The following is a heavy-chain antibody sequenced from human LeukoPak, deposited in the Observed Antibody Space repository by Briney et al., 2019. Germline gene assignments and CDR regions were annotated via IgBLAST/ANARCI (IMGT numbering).Heavy chain of an antibody. CDR3: ARDSSGWYYFDY. V-gene: IGHV4-4*07. CDR1: GDSISGYY. CDR2: IYTSGST. Sequence: SETLSLTCTVSGDSISGYYWFWIRQPAGKGLEWIGRIYTSGSTNYNPSLKSRVTISVDTSKNQFSLKLSSVTAADTAVYYCARDSSGWYYFDYWGQGTLVTVSS. J-gene: IGHJ4*02. D-gene: IGHD6-19*01.